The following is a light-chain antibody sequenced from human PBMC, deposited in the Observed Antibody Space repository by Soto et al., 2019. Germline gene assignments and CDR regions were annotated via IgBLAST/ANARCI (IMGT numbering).Light chain of an antibody. Sequence: QSVLTQSPSVSAAPGQKVTISCSGSSSNIGNNYVSWYQQLPGTAPKVIIYEVYKRPSGVPDRFSGSKSGKTASLTVSGLQADDEADYYCSSYVGNNNLVFGGGTKLTVL. V-gene: IGLV1-51*01. J-gene: IGLJ3*02. CDR2: EVY. CDR3: SSYVGNNNLV. CDR1: SSNIGNNY.